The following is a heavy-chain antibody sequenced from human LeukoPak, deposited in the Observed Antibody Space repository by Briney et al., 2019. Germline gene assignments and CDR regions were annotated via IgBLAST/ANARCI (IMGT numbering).Heavy chain of an antibody. CDR1: GGSFSGYY. J-gene: IGHJ4*02. D-gene: IGHD3-10*01. Sequence: SETLSLTCAVYGGSFSGYYWSWIRQPPGKGLEWIGEINHSGSTNYNLSLKSRVTISVDTSKNQFSLKLSSVTAADTAVYYCARAAGRESYWGQGTLVTVSS. CDR3: ARAAGRESY. V-gene: IGHV4-34*01. CDR2: INHSGST.